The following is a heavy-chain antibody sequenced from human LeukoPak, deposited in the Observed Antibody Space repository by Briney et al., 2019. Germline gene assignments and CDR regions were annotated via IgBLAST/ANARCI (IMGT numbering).Heavy chain of an antibody. J-gene: IGHJ4*02. CDR1: GFTFSNYG. Sequence: PGGSLRLSCAASGFTFSNYGMHWVRQAPGKGLEWVAVVWYDGGNKYYADSVKGRFTISRDNSTNTLYLQMNSLRTEDTAVYYCARGRGYDSGTYNYPFSDYWGQGTLVTVSS. CDR2: VWYDGGNK. CDR3: ARGRGYDSGTYNYPFSDY. D-gene: IGHD3-22*01. V-gene: IGHV3-33*08.